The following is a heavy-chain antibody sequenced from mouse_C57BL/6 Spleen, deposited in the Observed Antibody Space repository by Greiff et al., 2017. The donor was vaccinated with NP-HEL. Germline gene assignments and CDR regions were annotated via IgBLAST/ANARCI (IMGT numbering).Heavy chain of an antibody. J-gene: IGHJ2*01. CDR2: IDPSDSYT. Sequence: QVQLQQSGAELVMPGASVKLSCKASGYTFTSYWMHWVKQRPGQGLEWIGEIDPSDSYTNYNQKFKGKSTLTVDKSSSTAYMQLSSLTSEDSAVYYCARGYYGSHYFDYWGQGTTLTVSS. CDR3: ARGYYGSHYFDY. D-gene: IGHD1-1*01. V-gene: IGHV1-69*01. CDR1: GYTFTSYW.